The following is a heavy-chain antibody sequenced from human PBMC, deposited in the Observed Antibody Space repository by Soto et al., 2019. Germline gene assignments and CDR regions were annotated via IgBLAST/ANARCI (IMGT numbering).Heavy chain of an antibody. CDR1: GGSRSSGGARSSSSQY. J-gene: IGHJ3*02. Sequence: QLKMQESGPGLVKPSETLSLTCSVSGGSRSSGGARSSSSQYWGWIRQPPGKGLEWIGSIHYTGSTYHNPSLKSRVTISVDTSKHQFSLKLSSVTAADTAVYYCASVGGANHPSPYAFDIWGQGTIVIVSS. CDR2: IHYTGST. CDR3: ASVGGANHPSPYAFDI. V-gene: IGHV4-39*01. D-gene: IGHD1-26*01.